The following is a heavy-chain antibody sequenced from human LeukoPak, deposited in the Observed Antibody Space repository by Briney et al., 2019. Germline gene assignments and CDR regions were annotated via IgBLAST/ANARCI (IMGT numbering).Heavy chain of an antibody. D-gene: IGHD3-22*01. CDR2: I. Sequence: PGASLRLSCAASGFTFINHAMSWVRQAPGKGLEWVSGIKGRLIISRDNSKNTLYLQVNSLRAEDTAEYYCARHYDKSALRYFDYWGQGTLAIVSS. V-gene: IGHV3-23*01. J-gene: IGHJ4*02. CDR3: ARHYDKSALRYFDY. CDR1: GFTFINHA.